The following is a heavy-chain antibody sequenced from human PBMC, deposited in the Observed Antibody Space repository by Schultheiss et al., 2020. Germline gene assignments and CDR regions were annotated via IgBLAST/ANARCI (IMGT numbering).Heavy chain of an antibody. CDR3: ARVYWYFDL. CDR2: IYYSGST. J-gene: IGHJ2*01. CDR1: GGSFSGYY. V-gene: IGHV4-34*01. Sequence: SETLSLTCAVYGGSFSGYYWSWIRQPPGKGLEWIGYIYYSGSTYYNPSLKSRVSMSVDTSKNQLSLQLSSVTAADTAVYYCARVYWYFDLWGRGTLVTVSS.